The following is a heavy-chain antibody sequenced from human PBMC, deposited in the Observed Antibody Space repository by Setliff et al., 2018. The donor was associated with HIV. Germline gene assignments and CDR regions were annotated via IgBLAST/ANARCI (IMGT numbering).Heavy chain of an antibody. CDR1: GNTFSSYG. J-gene: IGHJ4*02. Sequence: GASVKVSCKASGNTFSSYGITWVRQAPGQGLEWMGGTTPLLGTTNYAQKFQGRVTITTDEPTNTVYMELSGLRSEDTAVYYCARPSVRMARNWYDFGYWGQGTLVTVSS. D-gene: IGHD1-1*01. CDR3: ARPSVRMARNWYDFGY. V-gene: IGHV1-69*05. CDR2: TTPLLGTT.